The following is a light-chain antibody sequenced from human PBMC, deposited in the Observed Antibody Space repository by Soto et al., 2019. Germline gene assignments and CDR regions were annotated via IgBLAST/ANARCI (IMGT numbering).Light chain of an antibody. V-gene: IGKV3-15*01. CDR3: QQYNNWPPYT. CDR2: GAS. CDR1: QSVSSN. J-gene: IGKJ2*01. Sequence: EIVMTQSPATLSVSPGERATLSCRASQSVSSNLAWYQQKPGQAPRLLIYGASTRATGIPAGFSGSGSGTEFTLTICSLQSEDFAVYYCQQYNNWPPYTFGQGTKLEIK.